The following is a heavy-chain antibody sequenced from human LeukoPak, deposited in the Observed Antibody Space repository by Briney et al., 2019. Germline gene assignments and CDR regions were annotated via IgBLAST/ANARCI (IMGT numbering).Heavy chain of an antibody. CDR3: VREDAHTYYFDF. CDR1: GYTFTRAH. Sequence: ASVKVSCKTSGYTFTRAHMHWVRQAPGQGLEWVGILKSTGDTTVYAQKFQGRVTVTRDTSTSTVYMDLSSLRSEDTTVYYCVREDAHTYYFDFWGPGTLVTVSS. V-gene: IGHV1-46*01. CDR2: LKSTGDTT. D-gene: IGHD2-2*01. J-gene: IGHJ4*02.